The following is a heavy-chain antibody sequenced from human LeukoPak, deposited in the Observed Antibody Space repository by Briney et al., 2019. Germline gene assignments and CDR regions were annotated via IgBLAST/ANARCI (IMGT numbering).Heavy chain of an antibody. CDR1: GYSFTSYW. CDR2: IYPGDSDT. D-gene: IGHD6-13*01. Sequence: GESLKISCKGSGYSFTSYWIGWVRQMPGKGLEWMGIIYPGDSDTRYSPSFQGQVTISADKSISTAYLQWSSLKASDTAMYYCARHLDSYSSNWYGGRIDYYYFMDVWGKGTTVTVSS. V-gene: IGHV5-51*01. CDR3: ARHLDSYSSNWYGGRIDYYYFMDV. J-gene: IGHJ6*03.